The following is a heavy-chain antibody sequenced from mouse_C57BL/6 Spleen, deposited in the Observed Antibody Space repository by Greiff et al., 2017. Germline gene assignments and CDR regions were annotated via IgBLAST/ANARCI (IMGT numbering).Heavy chain of an antibody. Sequence: QVHVKQPGAELVMPGASVKLSCKASGYTFTSYWMHWVKQRPGQGLEWIGEIDPSDSYTNYNQKFKGKSTLTVDKSSSTAYMQLSSLTSEDSAVYYCARWEGWYFDVWGTGTTVTVSS. V-gene: IGHV1-69*01. D-gene: IGHD4-1*01. CDR2: IDPSDSYT. CDR1: GYTFTSYW. CDR3: ARWEGWYFDV. J-gene: IGHJ1*03.